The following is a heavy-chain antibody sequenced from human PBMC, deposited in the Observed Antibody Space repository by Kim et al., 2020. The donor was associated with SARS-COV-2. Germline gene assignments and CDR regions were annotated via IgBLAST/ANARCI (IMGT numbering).Heavy chain of an antibody. Sequence: GGSLRLSCAASGFTFSSYAMSWVRQAPGKGLEWVSAISGSGGSTYYADSVKGRFTISRDNSKNTLYLQMNSLRAEDTAVYYCAKDLRRLEWLLLRNYYYYGMDVWGQGTTVTVSS. D-gene: IGHD3-3*01. V-gene: IGHV3-23*01. J-gene: IGHJ6*02. CDR2: ISGSGGST. CDR3: AKDLRRLEWLLLRNYYYYGMDV. CDR1: GFTFSSYA.